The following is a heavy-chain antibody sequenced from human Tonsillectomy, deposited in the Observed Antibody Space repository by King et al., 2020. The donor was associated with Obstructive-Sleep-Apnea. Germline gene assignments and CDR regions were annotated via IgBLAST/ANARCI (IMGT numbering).Heavy chain of an antibody. CDR1: GFTFNSYA. V-gene: IGHV3-23*04. D-gene: IGHD3-10*01. CDR3: AKLEALWFGESPFDY. CDR2: IRASGGGT. Sequence: VQLVESGGGLVQPGGSLRLSCAASGFTFNSYAMTWVRQAPGKGLEWVSGIRASGGGTYYADSVKGRFTISRDNSKNTVYLQMNSLRADDTAVYYCAKLEALWFGESPFDYWGQGTLVTVSS. J-gene: IGHJ4*02.